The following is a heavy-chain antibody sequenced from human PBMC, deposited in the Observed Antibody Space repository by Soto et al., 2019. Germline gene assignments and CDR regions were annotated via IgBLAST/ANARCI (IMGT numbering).Heavy chain of an antibody. CDR2: ISDTGAST. CDR1: GFTFKESA. Sequence: EVRLLEAGGGLKQPGGSLRLSCAASGFTFKESAMNWVRQAPGKGLEWVASISDTGASTWYAESVRGRLSISRDNSKNTRYLQMNSLRGEDTAVYYCAKGRGSGWAWYFDNWGKGTLVTVSS. D-gene: IGHD6-19*01. CDR3: AKGRGSGWAWYFDN. V-gene: IGHV3-23*01. J-gene: IGHJ4*02.